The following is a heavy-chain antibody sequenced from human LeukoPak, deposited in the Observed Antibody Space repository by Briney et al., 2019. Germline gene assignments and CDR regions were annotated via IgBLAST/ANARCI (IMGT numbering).Heavy chain of an antibody. D-gene: IGHD3-3*01. CDR2: IKQDGSEE. CDR3: AKGDGGLEPQQPREYFQH. V-gene: IGHV3-7*03. J-gene: IGHJ1*01. CDR1: GFTFSSYW. Sequence: GGSLRLSCAASGFTFSSYWMSWVRQAPGKGLEWVANIKQDGSEEYYVDSVKGRFTISRDNAKNSLYLQMNSLRAEDTALYYCAKGDGGLEPQQPREYFQHWGQGTLVTVSS.